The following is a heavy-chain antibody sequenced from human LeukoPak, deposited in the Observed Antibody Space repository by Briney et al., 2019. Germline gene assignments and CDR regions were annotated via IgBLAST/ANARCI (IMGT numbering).Heavy chain of an antibody. J-gene: IGHJ6*03. D-gene: IGHD2-2*01. V-gene: IGHV1-69*13. Sequence: ASVKVSCKASGGTFSSYAISWVRQAPGQGLEWMGGIIPIFGTANYAQKFQGRVTITADESTSIAYMELSSLRSEDTAVYYCARGTPGEVVPAAMFYYYMDVWGKGTTVTVSS. CDR3: ARGTPGEVVPAAMFYYYMDV. CDR2: IIPIFGTA. CDR1: GGTFSSYA.